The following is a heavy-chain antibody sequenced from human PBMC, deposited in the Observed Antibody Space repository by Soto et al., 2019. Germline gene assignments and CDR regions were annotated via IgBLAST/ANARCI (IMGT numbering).Heavy chain of an antibody. D-gene: IGHD4-17*01. CDR2: ISAYNGNT. Sequence: ASVKVSCKASGYTFTSYGISWVRQAPGQGLEWMGWISAYNGNTNYAQKLQGRVTMTTDTSTSTAYMELRSLRSDDTAVYYCARVAYGDYYGAHYGMDVWGQGTTVTVSS. CDR1: GYTFTSYG. V-gene: IGHV1-18*01. J-gene: IGHJ6*02. CDR3: ARVAYGDYYGAHYGMDV.